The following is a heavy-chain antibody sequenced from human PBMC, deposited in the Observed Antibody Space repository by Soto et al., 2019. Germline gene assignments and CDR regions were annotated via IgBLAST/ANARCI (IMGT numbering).Heavy chain of an antibody. J-gene: IGHJ4*02. Sequence: EVQLLESGGGLVQPGGSLRLPCAASGFTFSSYAMSWVRQAPGKGLEWVSAIRGAGGTTYYADSVKGRFTISRDNSRNMLHQQMNSLRAEDTAIYYCAKFFVETGGSRGWHWSFHFWGKGTLVTVSS. CDR2: IRGAGGTT. D-gene: IGHD6-25*01. V-gene: IGHV3-23*01. CDR3: AKFFVETGGSRGWHWSFHF. CDR1: GFTFSSYA.